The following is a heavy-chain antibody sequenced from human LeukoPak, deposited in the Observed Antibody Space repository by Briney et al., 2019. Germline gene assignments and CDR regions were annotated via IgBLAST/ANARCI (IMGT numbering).Heavy chain of an antibody. Sequence: ASVKVSCKAPGYTFTSYAMHWVRQAPGQRLEWMGWINAGNGNTKYSQKFQGRVTITGDTSASTGYMELSSLRSEDTAVYYCAIPGRSGFHFDYWGQGTLVTVSS. CDR2: INAGNGNT. CDR3: AIPGRSGFHFDY. D-gene: IGHD3-3*01. CDR1: GYTFTSYA. J-gene: IGHJ4*02. V-gene: IGHV1-3*01.